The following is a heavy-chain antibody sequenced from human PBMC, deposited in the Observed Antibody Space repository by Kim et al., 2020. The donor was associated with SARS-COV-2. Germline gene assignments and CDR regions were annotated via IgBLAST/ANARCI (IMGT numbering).Heavy chain of an antibody. CDR3: ARADYGGNSDYYYGMDV. J-gene: IGHJ6*02. Sequence: VKGRFTIPRDNAQNALYLHMNSLRAEDTAVYYCARADYGGNSDYYYGMDVWGQGTTVTVSS. D-gene: IGHD4-17*01. V-gene: IGHV3-21*01.